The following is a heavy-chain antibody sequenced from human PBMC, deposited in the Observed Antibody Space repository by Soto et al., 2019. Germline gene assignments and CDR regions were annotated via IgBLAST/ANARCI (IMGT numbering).Heavy chain of an antibody. D-gene: IGHD6-13*01. Sequence: EVEVLESGGGLVQPGGSLRLSCAASGFTFSAYVMSWVRQAPGKGLEWVSSITSSGGGTYYADSVKGRFTVSRDNSKNTVYLQMNRLRDEDTAVYYCAKLTAAWGQGTLVTVAS. CDR3: AKLTAA. J-gene: IGHJ4*02. V-gene: IGHV3-23*01. CDR1: GFTFSAYV. CDR2: ITSSGGGT.